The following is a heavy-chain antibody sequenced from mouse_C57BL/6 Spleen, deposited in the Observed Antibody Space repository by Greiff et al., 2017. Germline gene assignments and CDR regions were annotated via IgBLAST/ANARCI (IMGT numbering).Heavy chain of an antibody. D-gene: IGHD1-1*01. Sequence: DVKLQESGPELVKPGASVKIPCKASGYTFTDYNMDWVKQSHGKSLEWIGDINPNNGGTIYNQKFKGKATLTVDKSSSTAYMELRSLTSEDTAVYYCARPYYYGSSYGFAYWGQGTLVTVSA. CDR2: INPNNGGT. J-gene: IGHJ3*01. V-gene: IGHV1-18*01. CDR3: ARPYYYGSSYGFAY. CDR1: GYTFTDYN.